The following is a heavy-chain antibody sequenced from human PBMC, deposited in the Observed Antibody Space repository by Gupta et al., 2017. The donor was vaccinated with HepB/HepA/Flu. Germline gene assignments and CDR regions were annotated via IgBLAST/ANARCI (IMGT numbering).Heavy chain of an antibody. CDR2: IKSDGSER. D-gene: IGHD3-10*01. V-gene: IGHV3-7*01. J-gene: IGHJ5*02. Sequence: VRQAPGKGLEWVANIKSDGSERYYVDSVKGRFTISRDNAKNLLYLQMNDLRAEDMGIYYCTISLISWGQGTLVTVSP. CDR3: TISLIS.